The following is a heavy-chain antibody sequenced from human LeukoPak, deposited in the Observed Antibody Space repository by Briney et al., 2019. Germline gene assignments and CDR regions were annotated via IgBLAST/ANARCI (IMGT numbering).Heavy chain of an antibody. D-gene: IGHD2-2*03. Sequence: PSQTLSLTCTVSGGSISSGSYYWSWIRRPPGKGPEWIGYFYHSGSTYYNPSLKSRVTMSLGRSENQFSLKLSSVTAADTAVYYCVRDGYCSSTSCYSPTWGQGTLVTVSS. CDR2: FYHSGST. CDR1: GGSISSGSYY. V-gene: IGHV4-30-2*01. J-gene: IGHJ5*02. CDR3: VRDGYCSSTSCYSPT.